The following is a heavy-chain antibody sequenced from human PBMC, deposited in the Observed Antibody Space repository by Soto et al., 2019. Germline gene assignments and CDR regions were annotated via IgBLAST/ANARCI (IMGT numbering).Heavy chain of an antibody. J-gene: IGHJ6*02. CDR3: ARVSSGRHYYYGMDV. Sequence: GESLKISCAASGFTFSSYDMHWVRQATGKGLEWVSAIGTAGDTYYPGSVKGRFTISRENAKNSLYLQMNSLRAEDTAVYYCARVSSGRHYYYGMDVWGQGTTVTVSS. CDR2: IGTAGDT. V-gene: IGHV3-13*01. CDR1: GFTFSSYD.